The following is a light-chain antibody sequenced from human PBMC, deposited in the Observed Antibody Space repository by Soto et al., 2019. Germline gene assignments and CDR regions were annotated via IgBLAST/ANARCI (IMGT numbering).Light chain of an antibody. CDR1: SSDVGGYNY. J-gene: IGLJ1*01. Sequence: QSALTQPPSVSGSPGQSVTISCTGTSSDVGGYNYVSWYQQHPGKAPKLIIYDVSERPSGVPDRFSGSKSGNTASLTISGLQAEDETDYYCCSYAGTYTFVFGTGTKVTVL. CDR3: CSYAGTYTFV. V-gene: IGLV2-11*01. CDR2: DVS.